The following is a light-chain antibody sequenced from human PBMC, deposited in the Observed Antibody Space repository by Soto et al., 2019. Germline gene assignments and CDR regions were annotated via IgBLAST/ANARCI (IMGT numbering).Light chain of an antibody. J-gene: IGKJ4*01. CDR3: QHYYSAPFS. V-gene: IGKV4-1*01. Sequence: DIVMTQSPDSLAVSLGERATVNCQSSQSILYNSNDKNYLAWFQQKPRQPPKLLLYWTSVRESGVPDRFSGSGSGTNFTLTISSLQAEDVAIYYCQHYYSAPFSFGGGTKVEI. CDR1: QSILYNSNDKNY. CDR2: WTS.